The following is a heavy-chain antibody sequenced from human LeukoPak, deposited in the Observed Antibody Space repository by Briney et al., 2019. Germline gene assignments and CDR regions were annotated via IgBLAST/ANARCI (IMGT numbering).Heavy chain of an antibody. CDR2: INPNSGGT. CDR1: GYTFTGYY. Sequence: GASVKVSCKASGYTFTGYYMHWVRQAPGQGLEWMGRINPNSGGTNYAQKFQGRVTMTRDTSISTAYMELSRLRSDDTAVYYCARGYYDSWSGYDPSGVTHFDYWGQGTLVTVSS. CDR3: ARGYYDSWSGYDPSGVTHFDY. D-gene: IGHD3-3*01. V-gene: IGHV1-2*06. J-gene: IGHJ4*02.